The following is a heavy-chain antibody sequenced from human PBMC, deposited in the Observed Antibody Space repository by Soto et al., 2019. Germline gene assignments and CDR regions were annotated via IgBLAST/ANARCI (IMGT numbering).Heavy chain of an antibody. V-gene: IGHV2-5*02. CDR2: IYWDDDK. CDR1: GFSLTTSGVG. D-gene: IGHD3-3*01. J-gene: IGHJ4*02. Sequence: QITLNESGPTLVNPTQTLTLTCTFSGFSLTTSGVGVGWIRQSPGKAPEWLALIYWDDDKRYSPSLKSRLTITKDTSKNQVVLTMANLDPADTATYYCAHRVLRTVFGLVTTTAIYFDFWVQGTPVAVSS. CDR3: AHRVLRTVFGLVTTTAIYFDF.